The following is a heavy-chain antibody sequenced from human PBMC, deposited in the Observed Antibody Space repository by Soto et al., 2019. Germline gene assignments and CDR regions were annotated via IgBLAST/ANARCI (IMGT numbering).Heavy chain of an antibody. CDR3: ARESGDYGRPYFDY. D-gene: IGHD3-10*01. Sequence: VQLVQSGAEVKKPGSSVKVSCKASGGTFTSFPFSWVRQAPGQGLEWMGGIIPTFDTTNYAQKFQGRITITADESTTTAYMELSGLRSEDTAVYYCARESGDYGRPYFDYGGQGTLVTVSS. CDR2: IIPTFDTT. V-gene: IGHV1-69*01. J-gene: IGHJ4*02. CDR1: GGTFTSFP.